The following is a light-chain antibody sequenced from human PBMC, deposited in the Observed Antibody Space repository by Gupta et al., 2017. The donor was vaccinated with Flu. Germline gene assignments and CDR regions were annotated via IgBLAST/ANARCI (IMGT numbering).Light chain of an antibody. Sequence: GTVTLTCASSTGVGTSGHYPYWFQQKPGHAHRTLIYDTSITPSWTPARFSGSLLGGKAALTLSGAQPEDEDEYYCLLSYSGAGVFGGGTKLTVL. J-gene: IGLJ2*01. CDR2: DTS. CDR3: LLSYSGAGV. V-gene: IGLV7-46*01. CDR1: TGVGTSGHY.